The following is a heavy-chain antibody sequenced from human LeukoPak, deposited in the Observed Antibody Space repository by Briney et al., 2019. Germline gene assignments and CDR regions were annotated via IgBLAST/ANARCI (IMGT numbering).Heavy chain of an antibody. J-gene: IGHJ4*02. V-gene: IGHV4-4*09. CDR1: GGSISSYY. D-gene: IGHD2-2*01. Sequence: PETLSLTCTVSGGSISSYYWSWIRQPPGKGLEWIGYIYTSGSTNYNPSLKSRVTISVDTSKNQFSLKLSSVTAADTAVYYCARGVPAASFDYWGQGTLVTVSS. CDR3: ARGVPAASFDY. CDR2: IYTSGST.